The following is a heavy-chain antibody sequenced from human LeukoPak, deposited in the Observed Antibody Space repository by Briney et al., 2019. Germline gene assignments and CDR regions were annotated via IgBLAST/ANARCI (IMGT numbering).Heavy chain of an antibody. V-gene: IGHV4-59*01. Sequence: SETLSLTCTVSGGSISSYYWSWIRQPPGKRLEWIGYISYSGSTNYNPSLKSRVTISVDTSKKQFSLRLSSVTAADTAVYYCAREPVRSSSPGLYYYYYYMDVWGKGTTVTVSS. CDR3: AREPVRSSSPGLYYYYYYMDV. CDR2: ISYSGST. D-gene: IGHD6-6*01. J-gene: IGHJ6*03. CDR1: GGSISSYY.